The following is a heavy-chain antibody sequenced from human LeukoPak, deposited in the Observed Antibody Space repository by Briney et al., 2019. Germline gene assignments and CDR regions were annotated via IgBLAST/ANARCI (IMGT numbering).Heavy chain of an antibody. CDR2: ISWNSGSI. J-gene: IGHJ4*02. Sequence: PGGSLRLSCAASGFTFDDYAMHWVRQAPGKGLEWVSGISWNSGSIGYADSVKGRFTISRDNSKNTLYLQMNSLRAEDTAVYYCAKDVDPDYWGQGTLVTVSS. V-gene: IGHV3-9*01. CDR3: AKDVDPDY. CDR1: GFTFDDYA.